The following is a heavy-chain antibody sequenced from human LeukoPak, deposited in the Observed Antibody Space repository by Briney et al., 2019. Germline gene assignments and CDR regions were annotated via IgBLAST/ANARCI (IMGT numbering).Heavy chain of an antibody. D-gene: IGHD2-2*01. CDR1: GGSISSYY. J-gene: IGHJ6*03. CDR3: ARGWYCSSTSCYPEDYYYYMDV. CDR2: IYYSGST. V-gene: IGHV4-59*01. Sequence: SETLSLTSAVSGGSISSYYWSWIRQRPGKGLAWSGDIYYSGSTIYNPPLKSRVTISVDTSTTQFSLKLSSVTAADTAVYYCARGWYCSSTSCYPEDYYYYMDVWGKGTTVTVSS.